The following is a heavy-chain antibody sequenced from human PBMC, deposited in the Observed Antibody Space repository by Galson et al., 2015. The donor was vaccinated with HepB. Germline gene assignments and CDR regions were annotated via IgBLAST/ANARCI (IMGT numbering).Heavy chain of an antibody. D-gene: IGHD2/OR15-2a*01. Sequence: SLRLSCAASGAASGSTFSRHGMHWVRQAPGKGLEWVALIWFDRTKNYHAEYLKGRFTISRDNSKNILYLQMNSLGAEDTAMYYCARYLGDYYGFDIWGQGTMVIVSA. V-gene: IGHV3-33*01. CDR2: IWFDRTKN. CDR3: ARYLGDYYGFDI. J-gene: IGHJ3*02. CDR1: GSTFSRHG.